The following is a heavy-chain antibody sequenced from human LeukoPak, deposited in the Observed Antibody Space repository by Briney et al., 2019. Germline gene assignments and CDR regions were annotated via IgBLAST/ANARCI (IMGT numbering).Heavy chain of an antibody. D-gene: IGHD5-18*01. CDR3: ARHLGRARGYSYGYVRIYDAFDI. Sequence: SDTLSLTCTVSGGSISSYHGIWIRQSPGKGVEWFGHSSYSGSTNYNPSLKSRVTISVDTSKNQFSLKLSSVTAADTAVYYCARHLGRARGYSYGYVRIYDAFDIWGQGTMVTVSS. CDR2: SSYSGST. CDR1: GGSISSYH. J-gene: IGHJ3*02. V-gene: IGHV4-59*08.